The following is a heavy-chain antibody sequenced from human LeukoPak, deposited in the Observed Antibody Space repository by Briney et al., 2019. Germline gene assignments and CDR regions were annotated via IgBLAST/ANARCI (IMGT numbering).Heavy chain of an antibody. CDR2: MSWDGGTT. CDR3: AKDSSGFGELALDY. J-gene: IGHJ4*02. D-gene: IGHD3-10*01. Sequence: GGSLRLSCAASGFTFNAYAMHWVRQPPGKGLEWVSLMSWDGGTTYYADSVKGRFTISRDNSKNSLYLQMNSLRAEDTALYYCAKDSSGFGELALDYWGQGTLVTVSS. V-gene: IGHV3-43D*03. CDR1: GFTFNAYA.